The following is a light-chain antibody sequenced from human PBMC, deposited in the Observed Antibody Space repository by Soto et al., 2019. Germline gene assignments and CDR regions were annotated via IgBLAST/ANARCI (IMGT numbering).Light chain of an antibody. J-gene: IGLJ2*01. V-gene: IGLV2-14*03. CDR2: DVS. Sequence: QSALTRSASVSGSPGQSITITCTGTRSDIGAYNFVSWYQQHPGEVPKLMLYDVSIRPSGVSNRFSGSKSGNTASLTISGLQAEDEADYYCTSWTTSTTMIFGGGTKLTVL. CDR3: TSWTTSTTMI. CDR1: RSDIGAYNF.